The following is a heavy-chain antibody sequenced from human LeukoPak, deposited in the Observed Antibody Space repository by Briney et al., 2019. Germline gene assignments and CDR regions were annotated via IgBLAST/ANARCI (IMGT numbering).Heavy chain of an antibody. CDR2: IRYDGSNK. D-gene: IGHD1-14*01. Sequence: GGSPRLSCAASGFTFISYGMHWVRQAPGKGLEWVAFIRYDGSNKYYADSVKGRFTISRDNSKNTLYLQMNSLRAEDTAVYYCAKDRAGTIDYWGQGTLVTVSS. CDR1: GFTFISYG. V-gene: IGHV3-30*02. J-gene: IGHJ4*02. CDR3: AKDRAGTIDY.